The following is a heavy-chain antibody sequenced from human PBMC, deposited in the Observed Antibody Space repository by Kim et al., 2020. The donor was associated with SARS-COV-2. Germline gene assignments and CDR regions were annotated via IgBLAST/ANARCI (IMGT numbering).Heavy chain of an antibody. D-gene: IGHD3-3*01. V-gene: IGHV5-10-1*01. J-gene: IGHJ4*02. CDR3: ARLGLAEWLRPDY. Sequence: YRPSFQGHVTISADKSISTAYLQWSSLKASDTAMYYCARLGLAEWLRPDYWGQGTLVTVSS.